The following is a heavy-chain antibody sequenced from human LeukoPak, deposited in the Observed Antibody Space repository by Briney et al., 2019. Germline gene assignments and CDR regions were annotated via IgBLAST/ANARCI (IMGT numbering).Heavy chain of an antibody. CDR1: GYTFTGYY. CDR3: ARLGYCSSTSCYPDY. V-gene: IGHV1-2*02. J-gene: IGHJ4*02. Sequence: GAPVKVSCKASGYTFTGYYMHWVRQAPGQGLEWMGWINPNSGGTNYAQKFQGRVTMTRDTSISTAYMELSRLRSDDTAVYYCARLGYCSSTSCYPDYWGQGTLVTVSS. D-gene: IGHD2-2*01. CDR2: INPNSGGT.